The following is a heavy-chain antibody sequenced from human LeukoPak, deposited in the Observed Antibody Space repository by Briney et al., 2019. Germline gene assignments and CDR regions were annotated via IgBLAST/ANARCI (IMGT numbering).Heavy chain of an antibody. D-gene: IGHD3-10*01. Sequence: SVKVSCKASGGTFSGCAIGWVRQVPGQGLEWVGGIIPILGTTNYAQRFQGRVTITADESTSTAYMELSSLRSEDTAVYYCATVPYITMAEGVDYYGMDVWGQGTTVTVSS. CDR3: ATVPYITMAEGVDYYGMDV. CDR1: GGTFSGCA. CDR2: IIPILGTT. J-gene: IGHJ6*02. V-gene: IGHV1-69*01.